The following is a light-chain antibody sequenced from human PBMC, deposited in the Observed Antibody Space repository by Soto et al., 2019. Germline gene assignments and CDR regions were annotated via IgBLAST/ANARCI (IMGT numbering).Light chain of an antibody. V-gene: IGKV3-15*01. CDR2: DVS. Sequence: IVMTQSPDTLSVSPGERATLTCRAGQGVTTNFAWYQQKSGQSPRLLIYDVSIRATGVPARFSATGSETDFTLTISGLQSGDSAVYSCQQYNNWPFSFGQGTRLEIK. J-gene: IGKJ5*01. CDR3: QQYNNWPFS. CDR1: QGVTTN.